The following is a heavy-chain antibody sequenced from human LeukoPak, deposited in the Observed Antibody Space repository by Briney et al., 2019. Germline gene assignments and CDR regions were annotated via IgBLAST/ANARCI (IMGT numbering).Heavy chain of an antibody. Sequence: GGSLRHSCAAAGFTYSSYSMNWVRQAPGKGLEWVSYISSSSSTIYYADSVKGRFTVSRDNAKNSLYLQMNSLRDEDTAVYYCARELNTAIDYWGQGTLVTVSS. CDR3: ARELNTAIDY. V-gene: IGHV3-48*02. CDR2: ISSSSSTI. D-gene: IGHD5-18*01. J-gene: IGHJ4*02. CDR1: GFTYSSYS.